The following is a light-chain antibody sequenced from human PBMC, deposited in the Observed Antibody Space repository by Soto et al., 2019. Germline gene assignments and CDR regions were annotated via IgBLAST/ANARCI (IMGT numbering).Light chain of an antibody. V-gene: IGLV1-40*01. Sequence: QAVLTQPPSVSGAPGQRVTISCTGSSSNIGAGYDVHWYQQLPGTAPKLLIYGNSNRPSGVPDRFSGSKSGTSASLAITGLQAEDEADYYCSSYTTNITPVVFGGGTKLTVL. CDR1: SSNIGAGYD. CDR3: SSYTTNITPVV. CDR2: GNS. J-gene: IGLJ2*01.